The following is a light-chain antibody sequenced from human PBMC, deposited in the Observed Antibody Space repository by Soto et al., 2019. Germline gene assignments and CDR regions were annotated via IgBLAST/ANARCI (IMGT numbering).Light chain of an antibody. CDR3: LQYGISPLT. Sequence: EIVLTQYPGTLSLSPGERATLSCRASQSVSSSYLAWYQQKPGQAPRLLIYGASSRATGIPDRFSGSGSGTDFTLSISRLEPEDFAVYSCLQYGISPLTFGGGTKVEIK. CDR1: QSVSSSY. V-gene: IGKV3-20*01. J-gene: IGKJ4*01. CDR2: GAS.